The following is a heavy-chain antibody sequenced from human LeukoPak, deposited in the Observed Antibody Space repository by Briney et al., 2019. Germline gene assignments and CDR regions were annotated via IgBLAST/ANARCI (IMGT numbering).Heavy chain of an antibody. CDR2: ISSSSSYI. D-gene: IGHD6-13*01. J-gene: IGHJ5*02. Sequence: GGSLRLSCAVSGFTFSSYVMSWVRQAPGKGLEWVSSISSSSSYIYYADSVKGRFTISRDNAKNSLYLQMNSLRAEDTAVYYCARDLGYSSSWTRWFDPWGQGTLVTVSS. CDR1: GFTFSSYV. CDR3: ARDLGYSSSWTRWFDP. V-gene: IGHV3-21*01.